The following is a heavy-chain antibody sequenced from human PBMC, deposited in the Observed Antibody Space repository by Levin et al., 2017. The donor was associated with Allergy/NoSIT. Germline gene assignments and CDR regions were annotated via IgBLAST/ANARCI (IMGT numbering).Heavy chain of an antibody. J-gene: IGHJ2*01. CDR3: ARWSRVTMIVDWDGLDL. CDR1: GFTFSDYY. Sequence: KAGGSLRLSCAASGFTFSDYYMSWIRQAPGKGLEWVSYISSSSSYTNYADSVKGRFTISRDNAKNSLYLQMNSLRAEDTAVYYCARWSRVTMIVDWDGLDLWGRGTLVTVSS. V-gene: IGHV3-11*03. D-gene: IGHD3-22*01. CDR2: ISSSSSYT.